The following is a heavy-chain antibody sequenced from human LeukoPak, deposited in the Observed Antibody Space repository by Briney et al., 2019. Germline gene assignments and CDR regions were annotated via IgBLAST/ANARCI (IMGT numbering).Heavy chain of an antibody. CDR2: IKQDGSEK. Sequence: SGGSLRLSCAASGFTFSSYWMSWVRQAPGKGLEWVANIKQDGSEKYYVDSVKGRFTISRDNAKNSLYLQMNSLRAEDTAVYYCASNRFGDVFGFDPWGQGTLVTVSS. CDR1: GFTFSSYW. J-gene: IGHJ5*02. CDR3: ASNRFGDVFGFDP. D-gene: IGHD3-10*01. V-gene: IGHV3-7*01.